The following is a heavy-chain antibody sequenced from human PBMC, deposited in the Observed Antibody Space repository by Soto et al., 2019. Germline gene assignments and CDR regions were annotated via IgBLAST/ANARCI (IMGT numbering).Heavy chain of an antibody. CDR1: GASISRYY. D-gene: IGHD2-15*01. CDR3: AREGGGYCSGGSCQVDY. J-gene: IGHJ4*02. V-gene: IGHV4-4*08. Sequence: PSETLSLTCTVSGASISRYYWSWIRQSPGKGLEWIGYMYNSGSTNYNPSLKSRVTISVDTSKNQFSLKLSSVTAADTAVYYCAREGGGYCSGGSCQVDYWGQGTLVTSPQ. CDR2: MYNSGST.